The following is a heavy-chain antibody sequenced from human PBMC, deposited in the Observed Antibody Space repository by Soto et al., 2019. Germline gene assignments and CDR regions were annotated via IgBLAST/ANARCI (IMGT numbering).Heavy chain of an antibody. D-gene: IGHD2-15*01. V-gene: IGHV1-2*04. CDR3: ARDGSAVGRLVNYYYYGMDV. J-gene: IGHJ6*02. CDR1: GYTFTGYY. Sequence: ASVKVSCKASGYTFTGYYMHWVRQAPGQGLEWMGWINPNSGGTNYAQKFQGWVTMTRDTSISTAYMELSRLRSDDTAVYYCARDGSAVGRLVNYYYYGMDVWGQGTKVTVYS. CDR2: INPNSGGT.